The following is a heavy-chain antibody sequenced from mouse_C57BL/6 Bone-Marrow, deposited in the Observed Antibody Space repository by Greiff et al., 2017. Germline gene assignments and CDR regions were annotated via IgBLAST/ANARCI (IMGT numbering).Heavy chain of an antibody. D-gene: IGHD4-1*01. J-gene: IGHJ2*01. CDR2: IYPGSGST. CDR3: ARDELGHEYYFDY. CDR1: GYTFTSYW. V-gene: IGHV1-55*01. Sequence: VQLQQPGAELVKPGASVKMSCKASGYTFTSYWITWVKQRPGQGLEWIGDIYPGSGSTNYNEKFKSKATLTVDTSSSTAYMQRSSLTSEDSAVYYCARDELGHEYYFDYWGQGTTLTVSS.